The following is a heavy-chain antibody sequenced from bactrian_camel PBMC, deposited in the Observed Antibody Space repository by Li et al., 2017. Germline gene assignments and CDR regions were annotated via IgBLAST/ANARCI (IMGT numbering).Heavy chain of an antibody. Sequence: EVQLVESGGGSVQAGGSLRLSCKVSGHSRGSNCVGWYRLPPGRAPAEREGIAAIRRDGGETWYAASVKGRFTISQDTVKNVVYLQMNSLEPEDSAVYYCAASPQISRYAYGGAWKVAEDYKHWGQGTQVTVS. V-gene: IGHV3S32*01. CDR3: AASPQISRYAYGGAWKVAEDYKH. J-gene: IGHJ4*01. D-gene: IGHD6*01. CDR2: IRRDGGET. CDR1: GHSRGSNC.